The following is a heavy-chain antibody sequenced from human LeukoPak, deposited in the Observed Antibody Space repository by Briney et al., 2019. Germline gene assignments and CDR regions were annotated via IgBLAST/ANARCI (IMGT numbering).Heavy chain of an antibody. D-gene: IGHD1-26*01. V-gene: IGHV4-59*01. CDR1: DDSITIYY. Sequence: SETLSLTCTVSDDSITIYYWSWIRQPPGKGLEWIGYIDHTGITNYNPSLNSRVTISRDTSKNHFSLELSSATAADTAVYYCARYSGSYYVDYWGQGTLVTVSS. J-gene: IGHJ4*02. CDR2: IDHTGIT. CDR3: ARYSGSYYVDY.